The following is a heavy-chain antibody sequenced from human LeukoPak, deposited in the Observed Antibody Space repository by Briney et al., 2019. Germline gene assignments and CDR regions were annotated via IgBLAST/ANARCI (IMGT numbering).Heavy chain of an antibody. CDR1: GFTFSSYS. CDR3: ARVGGDIVVVPAAPYDAFDI. Sequence: GGSLRLSCAASGFTFSSYSMNWVRQAPGKGLEWVSSISSSSSYIYYADSVKGRFTISRDNAKNSLYLQMNSLRAEDTAVYYCARVGGDIVVVPAAPYDAFDIWGQGTMVTVSS. D-gene: IGHD2-2*01. J-gene: IGHJ3*02. CDR2: ISSSSSYI. V-gene: IGHV3-21*04.